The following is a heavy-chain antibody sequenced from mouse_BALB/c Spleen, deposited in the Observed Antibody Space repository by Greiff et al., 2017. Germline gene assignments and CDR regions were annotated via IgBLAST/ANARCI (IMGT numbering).Heavy chain of an antibody. J-gene: IGHJ4*01. CDR2: INPSSGYT. Sequence: VQLQQSAAELARPGASVKMSCKASGYTFTSYTMHWVKQRPGQGLEWIGYINPSSGYTEYNQKFKDKTTLTADKSSSTAYMQLSSLTSEDSAVYYCVYYGNYAMDYWGQGTSVTVSS. V-gene: IGHV1-4*02. CDR3: VYYGNYAMDY. CDR1: GYTFTSYT. D-gene: IGHD2-1*01.